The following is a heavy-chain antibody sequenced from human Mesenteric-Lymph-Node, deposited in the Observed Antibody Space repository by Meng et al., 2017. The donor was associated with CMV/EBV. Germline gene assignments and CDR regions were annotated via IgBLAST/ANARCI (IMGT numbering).Heavy chain of an antibody. D-gene: IGHD3-10*01. CDR1: GFTFSSYW. V-gene: IGHV3-7*01. Sequence: GESLKISCVVSGFTFSSYWMSWVRQAPGKGLEWVANINQDGSEKFYVDSVKGRFTISRDNAKNSLYLQMNSLRAEDTAVYYCARLSGSGTYHRLDPWGQGTLVTVSS. CDR2: INQDGSEK. J-gene: IGHJ5*02. CDR3: ARLSGSGTYHRLDP.